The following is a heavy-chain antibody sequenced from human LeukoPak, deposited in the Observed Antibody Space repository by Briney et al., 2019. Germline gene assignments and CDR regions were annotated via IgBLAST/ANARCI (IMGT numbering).Heavy chain of an antibody. V-gene: IGHV5-51*01. Sequence: PGESLQISCKGSGYSFTSYWIGWVRQMPGKGLEWMGIIYPGDSDTRYSPSFQGQVTISADKSISTAYLQWSSLKASDTAMYYCAGVLYNWSSHDAFDIWGQGTMVTVSS. CDR3: AGVLYNWSSHDAFDI. J-gene: IGHJ3*02. CDR2: IYPGDSDT. D-gene: IGHD1-1*01. CDR1: GYSFTSYW.